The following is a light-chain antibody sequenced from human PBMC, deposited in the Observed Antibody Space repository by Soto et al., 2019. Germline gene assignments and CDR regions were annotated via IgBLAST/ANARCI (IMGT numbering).Light chain of an antibody. CDR3: QQYGSSPRLT. Sequence: EIVLTQSPGTLSLSPGERATLSCRASQSVSSSYLAWYQQKPGQAPRLLIYGASSRATGIPDRFSGSGSGTDFPLTISRLGPEDFAVYYCQQYGSSPRLTFGGGTKVEIK. CDR2: GAS. CDR1: QSVSSSY. J-gene: IGKJ4*01. V-gene: IGKV3-20*01.